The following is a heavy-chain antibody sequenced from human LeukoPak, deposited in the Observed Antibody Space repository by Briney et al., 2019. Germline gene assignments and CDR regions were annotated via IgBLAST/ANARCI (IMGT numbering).Heavy chain of an antibody. CDR3: ARGGTYYYDSSGYYYSLRAFDI. J-gene: IGHJ3*02. D-gene: IGHD3-22*01. Sequence: GRSLRLSCAASGFTFSSYGMHWVRQAPGKGLEWVAVIWYDGSNKYYADSVKGRFTISRDNSKNTLYLQMNSLRAEDTAVYYCARGGTYYYDSSGYYYSLRAFDIWGQGTMVTVSS. CDR1: GFTFSSYG. CDR2: IWYDGSNK. V-gene: IGHV3-33*01.